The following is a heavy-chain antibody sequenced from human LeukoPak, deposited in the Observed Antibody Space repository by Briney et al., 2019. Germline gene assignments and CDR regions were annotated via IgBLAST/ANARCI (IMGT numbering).Heavy chain of an antibody. CDR2: ISGTGDDT. CDR1: GFTLSSYE. CDR3: AKHQDWTVTVPDY. D-gene: IGHD4-17*01. V-gene: IGHV3-23*01. J-gene: IGHJ4*02. Sequence: GGSLRLSCAASGFTLSSYEMNWVRQAPGKGLEWVSTISGTGDDTDYADSVKGRFPISRDNSKNTLYLQMNSLRAEDTAVYYCAKHQDWTVTVPDYWGQGTLVTVSS.